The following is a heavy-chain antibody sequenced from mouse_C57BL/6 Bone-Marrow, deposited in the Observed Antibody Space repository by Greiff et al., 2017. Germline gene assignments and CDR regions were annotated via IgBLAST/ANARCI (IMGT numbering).Heavy chain of an antibody. J-gene: IGHJ3*01. V-gene: IGHV7-1*01. CDR2: SRNKANDYTT. CDR3: ARDAAVTGGFAY. D-gene: IGHD2-1*01. Sequence: EVKVVESGGGLVQSGRSLRLSCATSGFTFSDFYMEWVRQAPGKGLEWIAASRNKANDYTTEYSASVKGRFIVSRDTSQSILYLQMNALRAEDTAIYYCARDAAVTGGFAYWGQGTLVTVSA. CDR1: GFTFSDFY.